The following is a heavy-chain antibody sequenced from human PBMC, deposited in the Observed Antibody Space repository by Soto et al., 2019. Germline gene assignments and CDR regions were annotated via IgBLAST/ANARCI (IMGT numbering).Heavy chain of an antibody. D-gene: IGHD6-6*01. V-gene: IGHV4-31*03. J-gene: IGHJ6*02. Sequence: QVQLQESGPGLVKPSQTLSLTCSVSSDSMNSGGYYWSWIRQHPGKGLEWIGYIYSNGDTYYNPFLKRRVTISVDTSKNRFSLNLTSVTAADTAVYYCARRGGSSSGYYYYAMDVWGQGTTVTVSS. CDR3: ARRGGSSSGYYYYAMDV. CDR1: SDSMNSGGYY. CDR2: IYSNGDT.